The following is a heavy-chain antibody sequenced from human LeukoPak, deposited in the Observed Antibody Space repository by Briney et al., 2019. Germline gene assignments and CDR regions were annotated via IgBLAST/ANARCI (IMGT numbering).Heavy chain of an antibody. V-gene: IGHV1-2*06. J-gene: IGHJ5*02. CDR2: INHNSGGT. Sequence: GASVTVSCKASGYTYTGYYMHGVRQPRGRGLEWVGRINHNSGGTNYAQKFQGRVTMTRDTSISTAYMELSRLRSDDTAVYYFAIDYYDSSGYYYGGWFYPWGQGTLVTVSS. CDR3: AIDYYDSSGYYYGGWFYP. D-gene: IGHD3-22*01. CDR1: GYTYTGYY.